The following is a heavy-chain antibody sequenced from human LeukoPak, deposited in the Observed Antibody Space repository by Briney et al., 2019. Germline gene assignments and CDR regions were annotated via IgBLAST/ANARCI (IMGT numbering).Heavy chain of an antibody. V-gene: IGHV1-8*02. D-gene: IGHD3-3*01. J-gene: IGHJ6*03. Sequence: GASVKVSCKASGYTFTSYGISWVRQAPGQGLEWMGWMNPNSGNTGYAQKFQGRVTMTRNTSISTAYMELSSLRSEDTAVYYCARGGYYTLEYYYYMEVWGKGTTVTVSS. CDR2: MNPNSGNT. CDR3: ARGGYYTLEYYYYMEV. CDR1: GYTFTSYG.